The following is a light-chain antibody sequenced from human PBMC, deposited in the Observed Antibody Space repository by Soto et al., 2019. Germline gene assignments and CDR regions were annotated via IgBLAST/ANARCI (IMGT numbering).Light chain of an antibody. CDR1: QSISSW. CDR2: KAS. CDR3: QQYNSYTWT. Sequence: DIQMTQSPSILSASVGDRVTITCRASQSISSWLAWYQKKPGKDPKILIYKASSLESGVPSRFSGIGSGTEFNLTISRLQTDDFATYECQQYNSYTWTFGQWTKGDIK. J-gene: IGKJ1*01. V-gene: IGKV1-5*03.